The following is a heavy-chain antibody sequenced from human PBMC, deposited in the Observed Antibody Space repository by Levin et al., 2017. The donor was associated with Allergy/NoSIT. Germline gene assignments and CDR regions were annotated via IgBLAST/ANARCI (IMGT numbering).Heavy chain of an antibody. CDR1: GDSISSKPLY. CDR2: TYYSGATS. Sequence: SETLSLTCTVSGDSISSKPLYWGWIRQSPGKGLEWIGNTYYSGATSHYNPSLKRRVTISVDTAKNKFSLSLTSVTAADTAVYYGGREMELQGRGNWFYPWGQGILVTVSS. D-gene: IGHD1-7*01. J-gene: IGHJ5*02. V-gene: IGHV4-39*02. CDR3: GREMELQGRGNWFYP.